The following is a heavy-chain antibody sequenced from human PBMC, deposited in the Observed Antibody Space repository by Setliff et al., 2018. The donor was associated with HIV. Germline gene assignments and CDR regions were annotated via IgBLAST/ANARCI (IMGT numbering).Heavy chain of an antibody. Sequence: EASVKVSCKASGDTFTSYDINWVRQAAGHGLEWMGWMTPYSGNTGYAQKFQGRVTMTRDTSTSTAYMELSSLRSEDTAVYYCARDPSPYYSDDSGYPDDAFDIWGQGTMVTVSS. V-gene: IGHV1-8*02. J-gene: IGHJ3*02. D-gene: IGHD3-22*01. CDR1: GDTFTSYD. CDR2: MTPYSGNT. CDR3: ARDPSPYYSDDSGYPDDAFDI.